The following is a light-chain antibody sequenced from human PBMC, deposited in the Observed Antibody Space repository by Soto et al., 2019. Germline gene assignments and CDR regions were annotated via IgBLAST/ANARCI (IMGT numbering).Light chain of an antibody. J-gene: IGLJ1*01. V-gene: IGLV4-69*01. Sequence: QPVLTQSPSASASLGASVKLTCTLSSGHSSYAIAWHQQQPEKGPRYLMKLNSDGSHNKGDGIPDRFSGSSSGAERYLTISSLQSEDESDYSCQTWVTGIYVFGTGTKVTVL. CDR3: QTWVTGIYV. CDR1: SGHSSYA. CDR2: LNSDGSH.